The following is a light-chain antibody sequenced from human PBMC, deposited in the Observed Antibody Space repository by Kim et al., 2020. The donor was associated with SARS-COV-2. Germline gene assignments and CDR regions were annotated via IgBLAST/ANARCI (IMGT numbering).Light chain of an antibody. CDR3: QSYDSSLSGSV. Sequence: VPISCPGGRSNIGAGYDVHWYQQLPGTAPKLLIYGNSNRPSGVPDRFSGSKSGTSASLAITGLQAEDEADYYCQSYDSSLSGSVFGGGTQLTVL. CDR2: GNS. J-gene: IGLJ2*01. V-gene: IGLV1-40*01. CDR1: RSNIGAGYD.